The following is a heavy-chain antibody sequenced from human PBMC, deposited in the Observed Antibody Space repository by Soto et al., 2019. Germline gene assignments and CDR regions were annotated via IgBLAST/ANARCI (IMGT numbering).Heavy chain of an antibody. D-gene: IGHD3-22*01. J-gene: IGHJ6*02. Sequence: SETLSLTCTVSGGSISSYYWSWIRQPPGKGLEWIGYIYYSGSTNYNPSLKSRVTISVDTSKNQFSLKLSSVTAADTAVYYCARVNGADYDSSVVPWFYYYYGIDVWGQGTTVTVSS. CDR1: GGSISSYY. CDR2: IYYSGST. V-gene: IGHV4-59*01. CDR3: ARVNGADYDSSVVPWFYYYYGIDV.